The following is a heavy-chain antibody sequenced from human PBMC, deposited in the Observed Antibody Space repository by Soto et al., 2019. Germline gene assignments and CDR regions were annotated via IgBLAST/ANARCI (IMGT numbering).Heavy chain of an antibody. CDR1: GDSVSSNNYY. CDR3: ARVKEGQWPAYYFDY. D-gene: IGHD6-19*01. CDR2: IYYSGST. V-gene: IGHV4-61*01. Sequence: SETLSLTCTVSGDSVSSNNYYWNWIRQPPGKGLEWIGYIYYSGSTNYNPSLKSRVTISVDTSKNQFSLKLSSVTAADTAVYYCARVKEGQWPAYYFDYWGQGTLVTVS. J-gene: IGHJ4*02.